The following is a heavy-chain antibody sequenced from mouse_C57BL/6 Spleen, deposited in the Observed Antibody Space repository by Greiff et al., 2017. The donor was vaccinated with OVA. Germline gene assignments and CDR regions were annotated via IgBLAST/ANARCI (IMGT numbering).Heavy chain of an antibody. CDR3: ARAGYGSSLWYFDV. D-gene: IGHD1-1*01. CDR2: INPSNGGT. CDR1: GYTFTSYW. J-gene: IGHJ1*03. V-gene: IGHV1-53*01. Sequence: QVQLQQPGTELVKPGASVKLSCKASGYTFTSYWMHWVKQRPGQGLEWIGNINPSNGGTNYNEKFKSKATLTVDKSSSTAYMQLSSLTSEDSAVYYCARAGYGSSLWYFDVWGTGTTVTVSS.